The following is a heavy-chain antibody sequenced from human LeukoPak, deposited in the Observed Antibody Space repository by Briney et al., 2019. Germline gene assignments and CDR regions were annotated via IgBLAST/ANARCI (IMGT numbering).Heavy chain of an antibody. CDR3: ARGGYSRSPRWYFDL. CDR2: IKQDGSEK. CDR1: GFTFSSYW. D-gene: IGHD6-13*01. Sequence: GGSLRLSCAASGFTFSSYWMSWVRQAPGKGLEWVANIKQDGSEKYYVDSVKGRFTISRDNAKNSLYLQMNSLRAEDTAVYYCARGGYSRSPRWYFDLWGRGTLVTVSS. V-gene: IGHV3-7*04. J-gene: IGHJ2*01.